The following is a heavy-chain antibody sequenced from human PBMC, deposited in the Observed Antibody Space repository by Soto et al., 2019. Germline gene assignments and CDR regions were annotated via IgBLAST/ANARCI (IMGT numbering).Heavy chain of an antibody. V-gene: IGHV1-2*02. CDR1: GYTFTGYY. Sequence: ASVKVSCKASGYTFTGYYMHWVRQAPRQGLEWMGWINPNSGGTNYAQKFQGRVTMTRDTSISTACMELSRLRSDDTAVYYCATASLWFGELLPYYYGMDVWGQGTTVTVSS. D-gene: IGHD3-10*01. CDR2: INPNSGGT. CDR3: ATASLWFGELLPYYYGMDV. J-gene: IGHJ6*02.